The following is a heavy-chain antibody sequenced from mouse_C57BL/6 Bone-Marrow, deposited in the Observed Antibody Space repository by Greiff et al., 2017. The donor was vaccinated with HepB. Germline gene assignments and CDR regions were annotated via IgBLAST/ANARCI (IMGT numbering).Heavy chain of an antibody. CDR2: IDPENGDT. D-gene: IGHD2-3*01. CDR3: TKDGYYGGFAY. Sequence: EVKLQESGAELVRPGASVKLSCTASGFNIKDDYMHWVKQRPEQGLEWIGWIDPENGDTEYASKFQGKATITADTSSNTAYLQLSSLTSEDTAVYYCTKDGYYGGFAYWGQGTLVTVSA. CDR1: GFNIKDDY. J-gene: IGHJ3*01. V-gene: IGHV14-4*01.